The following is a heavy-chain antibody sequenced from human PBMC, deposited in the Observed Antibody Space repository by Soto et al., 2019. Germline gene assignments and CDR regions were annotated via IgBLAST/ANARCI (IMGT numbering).Heavy chain of an antibody. CDR2: IWYDGSNK. Sequence: EGSLRLSCAASGFTFSSYGMHWVRQAPGKGLEWVAVIWYDGSNKYYADSVKGRFTISRDNSKNTLYLQMNSLRAEDTAVYYCARVSPPYYDFWSGYWGGDYYGMDVWGQGTTVTVSS. V-gene: IGHV3-33*01. D-gene: IGHD3-3*01. J-gene: IGHJ6*02. CDR3: ARVSPPYYDFWSGYWGGDYYGMDV. CDR1: GFTFSSYG.